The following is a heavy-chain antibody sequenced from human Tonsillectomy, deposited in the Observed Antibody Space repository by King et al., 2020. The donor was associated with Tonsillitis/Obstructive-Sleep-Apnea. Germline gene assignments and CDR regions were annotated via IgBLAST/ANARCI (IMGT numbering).Heavy chain of an antibody. J-gene: IGHJ5*02. D-gene: IGHD3-3*01. CDR2: INHSGST. V-gene: IGHV4-34*01. Sequence: QVQLQQWGAGLLKPSEXLSLTCAVYGXSFXGXYWSWIRQPPGKGLEWIGEINHSGSTNYNPSLKSRVTISVDTSKNQFSLELSSVTAADTAVYYFARQGXGYPFDXWGXGTLVTVS. CDR1: GXSFXGXY. CDR3: ARQGXGYPFDX.